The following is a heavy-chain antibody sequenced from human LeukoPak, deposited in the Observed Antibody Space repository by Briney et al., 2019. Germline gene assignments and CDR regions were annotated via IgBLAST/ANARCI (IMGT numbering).Heavy chain of an antibody. Sequence: SETLSLTCAVYGGSFSGYYWSWIRQPPGKGLEWIGEINHSGSTNYNPSLKSRVTISVDTSKNQFSLKLSSVTAADTAVYYCASPIAVAGEVDYWGQGTLVTVSS. CDR1: GGSFSGYY. J-gene: IGHJ4*02. CDR3: ASPIAVAGEVDY. V-gene: IGHV4-34*01. D-gene: IGHD6-19*01. CDR2: INHSGST.